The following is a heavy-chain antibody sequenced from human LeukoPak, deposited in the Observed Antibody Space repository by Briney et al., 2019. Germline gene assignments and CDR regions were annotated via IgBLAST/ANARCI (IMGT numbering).Heavy chain of an antibody. CDR2: IYSSGST. J-gene: IGHJ6*02. CDR3: ASGTGYYYYYGMDV. V-gene: IGHV4-4*07. Sequence: PSETLSLTCTVSGGSISSYYWSWIRQPAGKGLKWIGRIYSSGSTNYNPSLKSRVTISVDTSKNQFSLKLSSVTAADTAVYYCASGTGYYYYYGMDVWGQGTTVTVSS. CDR1: GGSISSYY. D-gene: IGHD3-10*01.